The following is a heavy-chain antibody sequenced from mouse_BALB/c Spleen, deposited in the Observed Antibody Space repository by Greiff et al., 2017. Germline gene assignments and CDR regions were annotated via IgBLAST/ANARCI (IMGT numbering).Heavy chain of an antibody. D-gene: IGHD4-1*01. CDR2: ISYDGSN. V-gene: IGHV3-6*02. J-gene: IGHJ4*01. CDR3: ARANWERYAMDY. CDR1: GYSITSGYY. Sequence: EVQLQESGPGLVKPSQSLSLTCSVTGYSITSGYYWNWIRQFPGNKLEWMGYISYDGSNNYNPSLKNRISITRDTSKNQFFLKLNSVTTEDTATYYCARANWERYAMDYWGQGTSVTVSS.